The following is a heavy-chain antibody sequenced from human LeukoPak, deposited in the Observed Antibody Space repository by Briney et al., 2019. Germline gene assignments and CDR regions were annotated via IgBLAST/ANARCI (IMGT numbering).Heavy chain of an antibody. Sequence: ASVKVSCKASGYTFTNDYIHGVRQSPGQGLECMGIINPSGGSTSYAQKFQVRVTMTRDMSTSTAYMELRSLRSDDTAVYYCARGGSSRGGNWFDPWGQGTLVTVSS. CDR3: ARGGSSRGGNWFDP. V-gene: IGHV1-46*01. D-gene: IGHD1-26*01. CDR1: GYTFTNDY. CDR2: INPSGGST. J-gene: IGHJ5*02.